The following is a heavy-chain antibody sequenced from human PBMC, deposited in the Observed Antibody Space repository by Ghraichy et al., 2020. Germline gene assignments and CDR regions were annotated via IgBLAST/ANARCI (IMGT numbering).Heavy chain of an antibody. V-gene: IGHV2-5*02. J-gene: IGHJ5*02. CDR1: GFSLSTSGVG. Sequence: SGPTLVKPTQTLTLTCTFSGFSLSTSGVGVGWIRQPPGKALEWLALIYWDDDKRYSPSLKSRHTITKDTSKNQVVLTMTNMDPVDTATYYCAHRIGIQLWFNWFDPWGQGTLVTVSS. D-gene: IGHD5-18*01. CDR3: AHRIGIQLWFNWFDP. CDR2: IYWDDDK.